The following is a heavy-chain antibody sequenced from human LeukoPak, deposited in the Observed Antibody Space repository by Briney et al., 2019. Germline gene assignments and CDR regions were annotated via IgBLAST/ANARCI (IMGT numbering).Heavy chain of an antibody. J-gene: IGHJ4*02. D-gene: IGHD5-12*01. Sequence: ASVKVSCKASGYTFTGYYMHWVRQAPGQGLEWMGWINPNSGGTNYAQKFQGKVTMTRDTSISTAYMELSRLRSDDTAVYYCARADSGYDSPDYWGQGTLVTVSS. CDR1: GYTFTGYY. CDR3: ARADSGYDSPDY. V-gene: IGHV1-2*02. CDR2: INPNSGGT.